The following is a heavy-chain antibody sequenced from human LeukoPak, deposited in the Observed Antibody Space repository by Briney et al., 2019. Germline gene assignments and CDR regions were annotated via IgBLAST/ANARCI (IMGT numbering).Heavy chain of an antibody. V-gene: IGHV4-4*07. CDR3: AKDLTGLLDSGSDY. Sequence: SETLSLTCTVSGDSIISNYWSWIRQPAGQGLEWSGRIYYSGSTNYNPSLKSRLSISVDTSRNQFSLRLTSVTAADTAVYYCAKDLTGLLDSGSDYWGQGTLVTVSS. D-gene: IGHD5-18*01. CDR2: IYYSGST. CDR1: GDSIISNY. J-gene: IGHJ4*02.